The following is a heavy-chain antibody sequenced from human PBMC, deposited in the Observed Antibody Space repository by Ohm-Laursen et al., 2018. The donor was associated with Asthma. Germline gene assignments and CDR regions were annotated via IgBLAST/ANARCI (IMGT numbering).Heavy chain of an antibody. CDR1: GGTFSSYA. V-gene: IGHV1-69*01. Sequence: SSVKVSCKASGGTFSSYAISWVRQAPGQGLEWMGGIIPIFGTANYAQKFQGRVTITADESTSTAYMELSSLRSEDTAVYYCARAGWFVPAATRYYYYGMDVWGQGTTVTVSS. CDR2: IIPIFGTA. D-gene: IGHD2-2*01. J-gene: IGHJ6*02. CDR3: ARAGWFVPAATRYYYYGMDV.